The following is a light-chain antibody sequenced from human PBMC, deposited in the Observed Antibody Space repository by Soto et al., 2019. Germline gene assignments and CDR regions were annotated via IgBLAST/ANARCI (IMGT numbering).Light chain of an antibody. J-gene: IGKJ1*01. CDR1: QSLLHSNKKTY. V-gene: IGKV2D-29*01. Sequence: DIVLTQTPLSLSVTPGKPASISCKSSQSLLHSNKKTYVYWYLQKPGQPPQLLIYDVSTRLSGVPDRFSGSGSGTDLTLKISRVVADDVGIYYCMQRMQLQWTFGQGTKVDLK. CDR2: DVS. CDR3: MQRMQLQWT.